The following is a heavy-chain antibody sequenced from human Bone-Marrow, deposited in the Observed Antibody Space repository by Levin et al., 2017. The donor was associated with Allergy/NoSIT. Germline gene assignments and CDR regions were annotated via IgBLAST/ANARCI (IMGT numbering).Heavy chain of an antibody. CDR2: INPNSGGT. V-gene: IGHV1-2*06. CDR3: ARLAYCGGDCYHEFDY. CDR1: GYTFTGYY. Sequence: VASVKVSCKASGYTFTGYYMHWVRQAPGQGLEWMGRINPNSGGTNYAQKFQGRVTMTRDTSISTAYMELSRLRSDDTAVYYCARLAYCGGDCYHEFDYWGQGTLVTVSS. D-gene: IGHD2-21*02. J-gene: IGHJ4*02.